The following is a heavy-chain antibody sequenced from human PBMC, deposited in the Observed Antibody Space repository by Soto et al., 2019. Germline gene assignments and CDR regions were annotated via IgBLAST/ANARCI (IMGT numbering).Heavy chain of an antibody. CDR1: GGSISSGDYY. Sequence: PSETLSLTCTVSGGSISSGDYYWSWIRQPPGKGLEWIGYIYYSGSTYYNPSLKSRVTISVDTSKNQFSLKLSSVTAADTAVYYCARDKLAHYGDFYYYYYGMHVWGQGTPVTVSS. J-gene: IGHJ6*02. CDR3: ARDKLAHYGDFYYYYYGMHV. D-gene: IGHD4-17*01. V-gene: IGHV4-30-4*01. CDR2: IYYSGST.